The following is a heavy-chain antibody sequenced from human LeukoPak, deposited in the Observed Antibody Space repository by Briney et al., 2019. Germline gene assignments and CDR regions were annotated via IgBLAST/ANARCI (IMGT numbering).Heavy chain of an antibody. CDR3: TRDHRSRPWEWFDP. CDR1: GFTFSSYA. J-gene: IGHJ5*02. V-gene: IGHV3-7*01. CDR2: TNQDGSEK. Sequence: PGRSLRLSCAASGFTFSSYAMHWVRQAPGKGLEWVAYTNQDGSEKYYVDSVRGRFTISRDNAKNSLYLQMNSLRAEDTAMYFCTRDHRSRPWEWFDPWGQGTLVTVSS. D-gene: IGHD6-6*01.